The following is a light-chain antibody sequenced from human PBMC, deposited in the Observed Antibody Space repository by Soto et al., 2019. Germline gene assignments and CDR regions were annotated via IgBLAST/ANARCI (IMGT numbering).Light chain of an antibody. CDR3: QQAKNFPLT. CDR1: ESVGNW. CDR2: TAS. Sequence: DIQMSQSPSSVSASVGDTVTIACRASESVGNWLAWYQQKPGAAPTLLIYTASYLQRGVPSRFRGSGSVTVFTLTINNLQPEDFASYYCQQAKNFPLTFGGGTKVEMK. J-gene: IGKJ4*01. V-gene: IGKV1-12*01.